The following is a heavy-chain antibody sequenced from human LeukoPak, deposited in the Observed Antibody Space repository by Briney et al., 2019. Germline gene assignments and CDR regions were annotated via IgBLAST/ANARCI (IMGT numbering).Heavy chain of an antibody. CDR1: VDSLSSNSAA. CDR3: AREGPRIGYSDSTGYYY. CDR2: TYYRSKWYN. Sequence: SQTLSLTRAISVDSLSSNSAAWDWIRRSPSRGLEWLGWTYYRSKWYNDYAVSLKSRITINPDTSKNHFSLQLNSVTPEDTAVYCCAREGPRIGYSDSTGYYYWGQGTLVTVSS. D-gene: IGHD3-22*01. J-gene: IGHJ4*02. V-gene: IGHV6-1*01.